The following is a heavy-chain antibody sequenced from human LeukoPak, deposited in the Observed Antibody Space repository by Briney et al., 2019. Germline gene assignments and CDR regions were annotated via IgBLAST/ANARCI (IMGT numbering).Heavy chain of an antibody. D-gene: IGHD6-19*01. CDR2: IYHSGST. CDR3: ARGQARLAWFDP. V-gene: IGHV4-39*07. J-gene: IGHJ5*02. CDR1: AGSISSNSYY. Sequence: SETLSLTCTVSAGSISSNSYYWGWIRQPPGKGLQWIGTIYHSGSTFYNPSLKSRVTISVDTSKNQFSLRLTSVIAADTAVYYCARGQARLAWFDPWGQGTLVTVSS.